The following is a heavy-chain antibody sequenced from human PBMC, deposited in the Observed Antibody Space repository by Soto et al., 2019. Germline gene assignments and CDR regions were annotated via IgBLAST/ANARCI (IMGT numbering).Heavy chain of an antibody. CDR1: GLTVSNNY. Sequence: GGSLRLSCAASGLTVSNNYMSWGRQAPWKGLEWVSIIYSGGTTYYADSVKGRFTISRHNSKNTLYLQMSSLRAEDSAVYYCARGDGYNADFDYWGQGTLVTVSS. V-gene: IGHV3-53*04. D-gene: IGHD5-12*01. CDR2: IYSGGTT. CDR3: ARGDGYNADFDY. J-gene: IGHJ4*02.